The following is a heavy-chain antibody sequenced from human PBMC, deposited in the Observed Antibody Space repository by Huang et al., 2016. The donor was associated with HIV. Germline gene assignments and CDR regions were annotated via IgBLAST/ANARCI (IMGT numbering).Heavy chain of an antibody. CDR2: ISWNSGDI. CDR1: GFKFDDYA. D-gene: IGHD6-19*01. V-gene: IGHV3-9*01. Sequence: EVQLEEFGGRLVQPGRSLRLSCATYGFKFDDYAMHWVRQGPGGGLEWGSGISWNSGDILYADSVRGWFAISRDNAVKSLYLQMDSLRREDTALYYCVKDRRMRGSGWTFFDNWGQGTLVDVSS. J-gene: IGHJ4*02. CDR3: VKDRRMRGSGWTFFDN.